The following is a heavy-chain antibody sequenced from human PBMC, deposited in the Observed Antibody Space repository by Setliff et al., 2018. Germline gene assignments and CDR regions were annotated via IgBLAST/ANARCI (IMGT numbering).Heavy chain of an antibody. V-gene: IGHV3-74*01. J-gene: IGHJ6*03. CDR1: GLTFSSCA. CDR3: ARLSIKSGGGPYYNYYYMDV. CDR2: VNSDETTT. D-gene: IGHD3-16*01. Sequence: GGSLRLSCAVSGLTFSSCAMNWVRQAPGKGLVWVSRVNSDETTTTYADSVKGRFAISRDNAKNILYLQMNSLRVEDTAVYYCARLSIKSGGGPYYNYYYMDVWGKGTTVTVSS.